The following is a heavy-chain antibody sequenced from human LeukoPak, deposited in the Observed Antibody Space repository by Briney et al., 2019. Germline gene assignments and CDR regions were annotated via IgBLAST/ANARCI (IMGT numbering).Heavy chain of an antibody. CDR1: GGSFGGYY. Sequence: PSETLSLTCAVYGGSFGGYYWSWIRQPPGKGLEWIGEINHSGSTNYNPSLKSRVTISVDTSKNQFSLKLTSMTAADTAVYYCASLISDFWSGYYSYYFDYWGQGTLVTVSS. V-gene: IGHV4-34*01. CDR3: ASLISDFWSGYYSYYFDY. D-gene: IGHD3-3*01. J-gene: IGHJ4*02. CDR2: INHSGST.